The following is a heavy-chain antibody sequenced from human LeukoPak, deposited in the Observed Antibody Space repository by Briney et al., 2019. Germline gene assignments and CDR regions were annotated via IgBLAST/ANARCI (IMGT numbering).Heavy chain of an antibody. V-gene: IGHV3-7*05. CDR2: IKHDGSEE. CDR1: GFTFRNAW. D-gene: IGHD6-19*01. Sequence: GGSLRLSCAASGFTFRNAWMSWVRQAPGKGLEWVANIKHDGSEEYYVDSVKGRFTISRDNAKSSLYLQMNSVRAEDTAVYYCARSRGAGPGAHFDYWGQGTLVTVSS. CDR3: ARSRGAGPGAHFDY. J-gene: IGHJ4*02.